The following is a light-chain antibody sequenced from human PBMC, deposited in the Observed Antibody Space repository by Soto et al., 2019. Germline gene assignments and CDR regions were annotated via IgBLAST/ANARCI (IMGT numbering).Light chain of an antibody. CDR3: KRSYSSPN. Sequence: DIQITHSPSSLSASVVDRVTLTCRASQSISNYLNWYQQKPGKAPKLLIYAASSFQSGVPSRFSGSGSGRAFTLTISSLQPEDFATYYCKRSYSSPNFGGGTKVDIK. V-gene: IGKV1-39*01. CDR2: AAS. CDR1: QSISNY. J-gene: IGKJ4*01.